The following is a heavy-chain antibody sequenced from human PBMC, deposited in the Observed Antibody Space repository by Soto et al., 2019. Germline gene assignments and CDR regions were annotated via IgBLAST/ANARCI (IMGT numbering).Heavy chain of an antibody. D-gene: IGHD6-6*01. Sequence: QVQLVESGGGVVQPGRSLRLSCAASGFSFSSYGMHWVRQTPGKGLEWVAVTSADGTDKYYADFVKGRFTISRDNSKNTLYLQMNSLGVEDTAVYYCVRGTAIARQHFDCWGQGTLVTVSS. CDR2: TSADGTDK. CDR3: VRGTAIARQHFDC. V-gene: IGHV3-30*03. J-gene: IGHJ4*02. CDR1: GFSFSSYG.